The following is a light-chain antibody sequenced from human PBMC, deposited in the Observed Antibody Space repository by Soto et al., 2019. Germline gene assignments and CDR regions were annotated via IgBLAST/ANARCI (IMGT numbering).Light chain of an antibody. CDR1: SSDVGGYDY. J-gene: IGLJ1*01. Sequence: QSALTQAASVSGSPGQSITISCTGTSSDVGGYDYVSWYQQHPGKAPKLMIYEVSNRPSGVSYRFSGSKSGNTASLTISGLQAEDEADYYCSSYTISNTLPFVFGTGTKVTVL. CDR2: EVS. V-gene: IGLV2-14*01. CDR3: SSYTISNTLPFV.